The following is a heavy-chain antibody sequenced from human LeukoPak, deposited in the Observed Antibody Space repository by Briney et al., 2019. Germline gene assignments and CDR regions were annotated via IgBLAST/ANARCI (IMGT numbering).Heavy chain of an antibody. Sequence: GRSLRLSCAASGFTFSSYAMHWVRQAPGKGLEWVAVISYDGSNKYYADSVKGRFTISRDNSKNTLYLQMNSLRAEDTAVYYCARVVVATIDYWGQGTLVTVSS. CDR3: ARVVVATIDY. D-gene: IGHD5-12*01. V-gene: IGHV3-30-3*01. CDR1: GFTFSSYA. J-gene: IGHJ4*02. CDR2: ISYDGSNK.